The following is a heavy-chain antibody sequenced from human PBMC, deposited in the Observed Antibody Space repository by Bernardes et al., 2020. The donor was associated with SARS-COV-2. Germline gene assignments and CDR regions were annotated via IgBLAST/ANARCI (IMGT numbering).Heavy chain of an antibody. V-gene: IGHV1-24*01. CDR2: FDPEDGET. D-gene: IGHD3-3*01. J-gene: IGHJ5*02. Sequence: ASVKVSCKVSGYTLTELSMHWVRQTPGKGLEWMGGFDPEDGETIYAQNFQGGVTMTEDTSTDTAYMELSSLRSEDTAVYYCATDPIFGVVLGGDRFDPWGQGTLVTVSS. CDR1: GYTLTELS. CDR3: ATDPIFGVVLGGDRFDP.